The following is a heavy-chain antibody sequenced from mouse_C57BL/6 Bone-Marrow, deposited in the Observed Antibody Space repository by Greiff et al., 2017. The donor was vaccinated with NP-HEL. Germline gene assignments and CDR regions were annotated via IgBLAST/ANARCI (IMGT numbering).Heavy chain of an antibody. CDR2: IYPGNSDT. V-gene: IGHV1-5*01. Sequence: VQLQQSGTVLARPGASVKMSCKTSGYTFTSYWMHWVKQRPGQGLEWIGAIYPGNSDTSYNQKFKGKAKLTAVTSASTAYMELSSLTNEDSAVYYCTSRGYGSSYEYFDVWGTGTTVTVSS. CDR1: GYTFTSYW. CDR3: TSRGYGSSYEYFDV. D-gene: IGHD1-1*01. J-gene: IGHJ1*03.